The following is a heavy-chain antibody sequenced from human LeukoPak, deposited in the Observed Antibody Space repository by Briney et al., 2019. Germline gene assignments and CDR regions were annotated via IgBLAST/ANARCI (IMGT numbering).Heavy chain of an antibody. Sequence: PGGSLRLSCAASGFTFSSYAMSWVRQAPGKGLEWVSAISGSGGSTYYADSVKGRFTISRDNSKNTLYLQMNSLRAEDTAVYYCAKDSSGYEVYYMDVWGKGTTVTVSS. CDR2: ISGSGGST. D-gene: IGHD5-12*01. V-gene: IGHV3-23*01. CDR1: GFTFSSYA. J-gene: IGHJ6*03. CDR3: AKDSSGYEVYYMDV.